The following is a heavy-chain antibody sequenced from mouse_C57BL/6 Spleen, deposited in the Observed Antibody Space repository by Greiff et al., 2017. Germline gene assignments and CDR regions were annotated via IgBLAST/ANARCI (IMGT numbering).Heavy chain of an antibody. CDR3: TTEGGESSYYFDY. D-gene: IGHD3-3*01. CDR2: IDPEDGDT. CDR1: GFNIKGYY. J-gene: IGHJ2*01. V-gene: IGHV14-1*01. Sequence: VQLQQSGAELVRPGASVKLSCTASGFNIKGYYMHWVKQRPEQGLEWIGRIDPEDGDTEYAPKFQGKATMTADTSSTTAYLQLSSLTSEDTAVYDSTTEGGESSYYFDYWGQGTTLTVSA.